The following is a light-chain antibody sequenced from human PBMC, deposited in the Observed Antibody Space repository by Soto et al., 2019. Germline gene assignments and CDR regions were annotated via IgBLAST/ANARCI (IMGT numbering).Light chain of an antibody. CDR1: QSVSNY. J-gene: IGKJ1*01. V-gene: IGKV3-11*01. CDR3: QQRRIWPPT. CDR2: DAS. Sequence: EIVMTQSPATLSVSPGERATLSCRASQSVSNYLAWYQQKPGQAPRLLIYDASSRATGIPARFSGSGSGTDFTLTISSLEPEDFAVYYCQQRRIWPPTFGQGTKVDIK.